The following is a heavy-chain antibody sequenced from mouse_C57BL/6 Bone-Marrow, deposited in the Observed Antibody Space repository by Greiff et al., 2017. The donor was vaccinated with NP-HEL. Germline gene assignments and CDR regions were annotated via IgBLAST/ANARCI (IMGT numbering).Heavy chain of an antibody. CDR2: LRSKSSNYAT. CDR1: GFTFNTYA. J-gene: IGHJ4*01. Sequence: EVKVVESGGGLVQPKGSLKLSCAASGFTFNTYAMHWVRQAPGKGLEWVARLRSKSSNYATYYADSVKDRFTISRDDSQSMLYLQMNNLKTEDTAMYYWVRRAYYSNFYYAMDYWGQGTSVTVSS. D-gene: IGHD2-5*01. V-gene: IGHV10-3*01. CDR3: VRRAYYSNFYYAMDY.